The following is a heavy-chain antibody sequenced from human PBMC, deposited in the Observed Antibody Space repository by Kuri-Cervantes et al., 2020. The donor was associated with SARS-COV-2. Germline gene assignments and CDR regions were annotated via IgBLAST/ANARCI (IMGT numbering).Heavy chain of an antibody. D-gene: IGHD4-11*01. CDR3: ARAFSNYVDWFDP. CDR1: GYTFTSYD. Sequence: ASVKVSCKASGYTFTSYDINWVRQATGQGLEWMGWMNPNSGNTGYAQEFQGRVTITRNTSISTAYMELSSLRSEDTAVYYCARAFSNYVDWFDPWGQGTLVTVSS. CDR2: MNPNSGNT. J-gene: IGHJ5*02. V-gene: IGHV1-8*03.